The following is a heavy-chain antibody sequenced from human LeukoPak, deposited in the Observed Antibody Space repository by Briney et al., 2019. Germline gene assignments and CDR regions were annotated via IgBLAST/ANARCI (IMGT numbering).Heavy chain of an antibody. D-gene: IGHD3-10*01. CDR1: GGSISSGGYY. CDR2: IYYSGST. J-gene: IGHJ5*02. V-gene: IGHV4-31*03. CDR3: ARGDYYGSGSYDL. Sequence: SQTLSLTCTVSGGSISSGGYYWSWIRQHPGKGLEWIGYIYYSGSTYYNPSLKSRVTISVDTSKNQFSLKLCSVTAADTAVYYCARGDYYGSGSYDLWGQGTLVTVSS.